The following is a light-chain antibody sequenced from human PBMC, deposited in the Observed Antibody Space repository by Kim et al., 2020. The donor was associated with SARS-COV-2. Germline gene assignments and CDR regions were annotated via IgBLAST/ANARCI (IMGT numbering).Light chain of an antibody. CDR2: KAS. J-gene: IGKJ2*02. V-gene: IGKV1-5*03. CDR3: QQYNSYPCT. Sequence: SASVGDRVTITCRASQSISSWLAWYQQKPGKAPKLLIYKASSLESGAPSRFSGSGSGTEFTLTISSLQPDDFATYYCQQYNSYPCTFGQGTKLEI. CDR1: QSISSW.